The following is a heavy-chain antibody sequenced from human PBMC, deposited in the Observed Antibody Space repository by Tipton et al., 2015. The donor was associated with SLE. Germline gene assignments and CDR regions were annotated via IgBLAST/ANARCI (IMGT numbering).Heavy chain of an antibody. CDR3: ATAVGQLPPLTWFNP. D-gene: IGHD4-23*01. V-gene: IGHV4-39*01. Sequence: TLSLTCTVSGGSITSSSYYWGWIRQPPGKGLEWIGSMYYRGDTFYKPSLKSRVTISVDTSKNQFSLKLTSVTAADTAVYYCATAVGQLPPLTWFNPWGQGALVTVSS. J-gene: IGHJ5*02. CDR2: MYYRGDT. CDR1: GGSITSSSYY.